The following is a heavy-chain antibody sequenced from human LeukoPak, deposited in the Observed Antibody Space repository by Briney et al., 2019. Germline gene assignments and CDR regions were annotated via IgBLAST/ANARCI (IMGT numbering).Heavy chain of an antibody. CDR3: ARELRSITMVQGVITPLGY. Sequence: GGSLRLSCAASGWTFSSYGMHRVRQAPGKGLEWVAVIWYDGSNKYYADSVKGRFTISRDNSKNTLYLQMNSLRAEDTAVYYCARELRSITMVQGVITPLGYWGQGTLVTVSS. CDR2: IWYDGSNK. V-gene: IGHV3-33*01. D-gene: IGHD3-10*01. J-gene: IGHJ4*02. CDR1: GWTFSSYG.